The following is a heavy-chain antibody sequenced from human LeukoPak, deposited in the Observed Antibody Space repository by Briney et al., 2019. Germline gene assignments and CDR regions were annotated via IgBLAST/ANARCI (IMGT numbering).Heavy chain of an antibody. V-gene: IGHV3-33*01. CDR3: ATLYTSGWYCDY. CDR1: GITFSIYG. CDR2: ISSDESNI. J-gene: IGHJ4*02. Sequence: GGSLRLSCAASGITFSIYGMHWVRQAPGTGLEWVAVISSDESNIYYADSVKGRFTISRDNSRNTLYLQMNSLRPDDTALYYCATLYTSGWYCDYWGQGTLVTVSS. D-gene: IGHD6-25*01.